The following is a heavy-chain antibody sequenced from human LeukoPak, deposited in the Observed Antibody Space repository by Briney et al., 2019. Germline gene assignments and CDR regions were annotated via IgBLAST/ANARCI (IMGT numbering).Heavy chain of an antibody. Sequence: RSGGSLRLSCAASGFPLSSYAMSWVRQGPGKGLEWVAATSSSDAGVYHADSVRGRFTISRDNSKNTLYLQMNSLRVEDAAVYYCARAPVTSCRGAFCYPFDYWGQGTLVTVSS. J-gene: IGHJ4*02. CDR1: GFPLSSYA. D-gene: IGHD2-15*01. CDR2: TSSSDAGV. V-gene: IGHV3-23*01. CDR3: ARAPVTSCRGAFCYPFDY.